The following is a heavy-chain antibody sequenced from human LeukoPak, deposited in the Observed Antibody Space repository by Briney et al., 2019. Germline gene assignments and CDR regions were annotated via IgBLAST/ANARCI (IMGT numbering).Heavy chain of an antibody. D-gene: IGHD1-1*01. CDR3: ARDPTTGTIRWAASDI. CDR2: INPISGAT. Sequence: GASVKVSCKASGYTFTDYFLHWVRQAPEQGLEWMGCINPISGATMSAQKFQGRVTMTRDTSITTAYMDLTSLTSDDTAMYYCARDPTTGTIRWAASDIWGQGTMVTVSS. CDR1: GYTFTDYF. V-gene: IGHV1-2*02. J-gene: IGHJ3*02.